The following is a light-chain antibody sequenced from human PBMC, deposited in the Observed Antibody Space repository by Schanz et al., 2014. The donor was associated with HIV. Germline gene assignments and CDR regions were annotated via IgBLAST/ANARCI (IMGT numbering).Light chain of an antibody. CDR3: QQRSNWPWT. Sequence: EIVLTQSPGSLSLSPGGRATLSCGASQRLSSSYLAWYQQKRDQPPRLVIYATSTRAAGIPDRFSGTGSGTDFTLTISSLEPEDFAVYYCQQRSNWPWTFGQGTKVEIK. J-gene: IGKJ1*01. CDR1: QRLSSSY. V-gene: IGKV3D-20*02. CDR2: ATS.